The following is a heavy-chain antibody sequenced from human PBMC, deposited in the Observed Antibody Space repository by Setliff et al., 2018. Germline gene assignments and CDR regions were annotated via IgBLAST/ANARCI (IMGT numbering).Heavy chain of an antibody. CDR1: GASISGYY. CDR3: ARDMGQPYYFES. J-gene: IGHJ4*02. V-gene: IGHV4-59*12. CDR2: IYYTGST. Sequence: ASETLSLTCSVSGASISGYYWSWIRQSPAKGLEWIGSIYYTGSTYYNPSLKSRVTMSVDTSKRQFSLKLGSATAADTAVYYCARDMGQPYYFESWGLGTLVTVSS. D-gene: IGHD1-1*01.